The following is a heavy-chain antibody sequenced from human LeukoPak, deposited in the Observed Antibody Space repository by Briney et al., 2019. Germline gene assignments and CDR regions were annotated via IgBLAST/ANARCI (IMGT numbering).Heavy chain of an antibody. J-gene: IGHJ5*02. Sequence: PSETLSLTCTVSGDSITNYYWSWIRQAPGTGLEWMGDIYYSGTTKYNPSLKSRVTISVDTSKNQFSLSLRSVTAADTAVYYCARDRSGGYNWFDPWGQGTLVTVSS. V-gene: IGHV4-59*01. D-gene: IGHD6-19*01. CDR2: IYYSGTT. CDR3: ARDRSGGYNWFDP. CDR1: GDSITNYY.